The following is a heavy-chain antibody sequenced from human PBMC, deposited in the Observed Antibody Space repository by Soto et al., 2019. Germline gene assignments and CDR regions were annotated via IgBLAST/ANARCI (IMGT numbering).Heavy chain of an antibody. D-gene: IGHD6-6*01. J-gene: IGHJ4*02. V-gene: IGHV1-18*01. Sequence: QVQLVPSGAEVKKPGASVKVSCKASGYTFISYGITWVRQAPGQGLEWMGWISAYNAHTNYGQKFQDRVSLTTDTATNTSYMEMRSLRSDDTAFYFCARVFRWSSSSWGFDSWGQGTLVTVSS. CDR3: ARVFRWSSSSWGFDS. CDR2: ISAYNAHT. CDR1: GYTFISYG.